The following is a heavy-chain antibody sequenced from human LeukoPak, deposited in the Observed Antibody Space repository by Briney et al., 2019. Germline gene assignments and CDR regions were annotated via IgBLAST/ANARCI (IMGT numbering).Heavy chain of an antibody. CDR3: ARQHVVVPAAQLPFFDY. CDR1: GYSISSGFY. Sequence: PSETLSLTCAVSGYSISSGFYWGWIRQPPGKGLEWVGSIYRSGSTYYNPSLKSRVTISVDTSKNQFSLKLSSVTAADTAVYYCARQHVVVPAAQLPFFDYWGQGTLVTVSS. D-gene: IGHD2-2*01. CDR2: IYRSGST. V-gene: IGHV4-38-2*01. J-gene: IGHJ4*02.